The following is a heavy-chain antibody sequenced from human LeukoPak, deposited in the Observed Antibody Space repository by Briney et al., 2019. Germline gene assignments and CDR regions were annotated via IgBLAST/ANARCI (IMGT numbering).Heavy chain of an antibody. CDR1: GYTFTGYY. CDR3: ARTKYIEEATMFDY. Sequence: ASVKVSCKASGYTFTGYYIFWMRQAPGQGLEWMGWSNPLSGGTNSAQKFQGRVTMTRDRSIGTAYMELSSLRSDDTAVYYCARTKYIEEATMFDYWGQGTLVTVSS. J-gene: IGHJ4*02. CDR2: SNPLSGGT. D-gene: IGHD5-12*01. V-gene: IGHV1-2*02.